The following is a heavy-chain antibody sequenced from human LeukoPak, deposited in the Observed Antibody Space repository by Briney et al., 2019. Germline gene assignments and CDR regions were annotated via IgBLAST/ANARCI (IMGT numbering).Heavy chain of an antibody. CDR1: GFTFSSYA. CDR2: ISWDGGST. D-gene: IGHD2-15*01. CDR3: AKCRSRVVVAATDFDY. J-gene: IGHJ4*02. Sequence: GGSLRLSCAASGFTFSSYAMSWVRQAPGKGLEWVSLISWDGGSTYYADSVKGRFTISRDNSKNSLYLQMNSLRTEDTALYYCAKCRSRVVVAATDFDYWGQGTLVTVSS. V-gene: IGHV3-43*01.